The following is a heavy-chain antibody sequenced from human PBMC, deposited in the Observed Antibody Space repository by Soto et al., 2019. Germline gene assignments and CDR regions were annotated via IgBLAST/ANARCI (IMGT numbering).Heavy chain of an antibody. CDR3: AACSSGWPNDAFDI. V-gene: IGHV1-58*02. D-gene: IGHD6-19*01. Sequence: ASVKVSCKASGFTFTSSAMQWVRQARGQRLEWIGWIVVGSGNTNYAQKFQERVTITRDMSTSTAYMELSSLRSEDTAVYYCAACSSGWPNDAFDIWGQGTMVTVSS. CDR2: IVVGSGNT. J-gene: IGHJ3*02. CDR1: GFTFTSSA.